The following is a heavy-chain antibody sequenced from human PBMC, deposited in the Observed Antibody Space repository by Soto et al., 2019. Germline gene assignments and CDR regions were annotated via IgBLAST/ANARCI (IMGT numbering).Heavy chain of an antibody. CDR3: ARASEYYYGLGSPRWFDP. CDR1: GGSISSGDYY. Sequence: SETLSLTCTVSGGSISSGDYYWSWIRQPPGKGLEWIGYIYYSGSTYYNPSLKSRVTISVDTSKNQFSLKLSSVTAADTAVYYCARASEYYYGLGSPRWFDPWGQGTLVTVSS. D-gene: IGHD3-10*01. V-gene: IGHV4-30-4*01. J-gene: IGHJ5*02. CDR2: IYYSGST.